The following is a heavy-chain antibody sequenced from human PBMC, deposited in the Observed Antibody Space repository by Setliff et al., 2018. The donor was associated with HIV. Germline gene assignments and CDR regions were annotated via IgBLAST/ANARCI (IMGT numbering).Heavy chain of an antibody. CDR3: AKGQDGLRYNWFDP. J-gene: IGHJ5*02. CDR2: ISGSGGYS. V-gene: IGHV3-23*01. Sequence: GGSLRLSCAGSGFSVSDNYISWVRQAPGKGLEWVSGISGSGGYSYYADSVQGRFTISSDNSKNMLYLQMNSLRAEDTAVYFCAKGQDGLRYNWFDPWGHGTLDTVSS. CDR1: GFSVSDNY.